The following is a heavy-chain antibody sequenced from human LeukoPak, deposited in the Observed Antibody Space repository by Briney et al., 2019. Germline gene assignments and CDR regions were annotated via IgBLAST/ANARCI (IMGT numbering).Heavy chain of an antibody. Sequence: GGSLRLSCAASKFTFSTYSMNWVRQAPGKGLEWVSSISSGGSYIYYAVSVKGRFTISRDNAENSLYLQMNSLKTEDTALYYCTTSRVLSGYYYSWGQGTLVTVSS. CDR2: ISSGGSYI. J-gene: IGHJ4*02. V-gene: IGHV3-21*03. CDR3: TTSRVLSGYYYS. D-gene: IGHD3-22*01. CDR1: KFTFSTYS.